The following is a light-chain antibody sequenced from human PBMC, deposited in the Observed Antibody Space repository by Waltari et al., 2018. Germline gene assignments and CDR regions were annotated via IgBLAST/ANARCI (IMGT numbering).Light chain of an antibody. V-gene: IGKV3-20*01. CDR3: QQYGSSPLT. J-gene: IGKJ4*01. CDR1: QTVSSTY. Sequence: EIVLTQSPGTLSLSPGERATLSCMPSQTVSSTYLAWYQQKPGQATRLLIYGASSRATGLPDRFSGSDSGADFTLTRSRLGPEDSAVYYWQQYGSSPLTCGGGTKVGIK. CDR2: GAS.